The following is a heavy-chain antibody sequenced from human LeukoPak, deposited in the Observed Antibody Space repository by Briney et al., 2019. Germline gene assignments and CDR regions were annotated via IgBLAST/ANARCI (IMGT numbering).Heavy chain of an antibody. Sequence: ASVEVSCKASGYTFTGYYMHWVRQAPGQGLEWMGWINPNSGGTNYAQKFQGRVTMTRDTSISTAYMELSRLRSDDTAVYYCATDYYDSSGYSTALGYWGQGTLVTVSS. CDR3: ATDYYDSSGYSTALGY. D-gene: IGHD3-22*01. CDR1: GYTFTGYY. J-gene: IGHJ4*02. CDR2: INPNSGGT. V-gene: IGHV1-2*02.